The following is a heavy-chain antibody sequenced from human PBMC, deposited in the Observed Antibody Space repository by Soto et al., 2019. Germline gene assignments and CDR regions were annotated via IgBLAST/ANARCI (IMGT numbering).Heavy chain of an antibody. J-gene: IGHJ4*02. CDR3: AKSLRPSAVTTYYFDY. D-gene: IGHD4-17*01. V-gene: IGHV3-23*01. CDR2: INPSGDIT. CDR1: GLTFSRYA. Sequence: EEQLLESGGGLVQPGGSLRLSCAASGLTFSRYAMSWVRQSPGKGLDWVSIINPSGDITYDGDSVKGRFTISRDNSKNTLCLQMNSLRAEDTAVYYCAKSLRPSAVTTYYFDYRGQGTLVTVSS.